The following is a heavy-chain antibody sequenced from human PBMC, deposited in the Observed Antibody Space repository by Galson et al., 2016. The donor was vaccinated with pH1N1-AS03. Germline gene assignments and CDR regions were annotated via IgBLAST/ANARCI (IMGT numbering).Heavy chain of an antibody. Sequence: SVKVSCKASGYSFTNYGINWVRQAPGQGLEWMGWISAYSGDTNFAQKFQGRVTLTTDTSTSTAYMELRSLTSDDTAIYYCARAHDSGDFLLLMWGQGTLVSVSS. V-gene: IGHV1-18*04. CDR3: ARAHDSGDFLLLM. CDR2: ISAYSGDT. D-gene: IGHD4-17*01. J-gene: IGHJ4*02. CDR1: GYSFTNYG.